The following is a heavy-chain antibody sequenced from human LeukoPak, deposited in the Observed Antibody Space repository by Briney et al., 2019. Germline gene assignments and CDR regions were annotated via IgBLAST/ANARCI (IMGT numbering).Heavy chain of an antibody. J-gene: IGHJ6*03. V-gene: IGHV3-9*01. CDR3: AKDIVAGDYYYYYMDV. CDR2: ISWNSGSI. Sequence: GGSLRLSCAASGFTFDDYAMHWVRQAPGKGLEWVSGISWNSGSIGYADSVKGRFTISRDNAENSLYLQMNSLRAEDTALYYCAKDIVAGDYYYYYMDVWGKGTTVTVSS. CDR1: GFTFDDYA. D-gene: IGHD6-19*01.